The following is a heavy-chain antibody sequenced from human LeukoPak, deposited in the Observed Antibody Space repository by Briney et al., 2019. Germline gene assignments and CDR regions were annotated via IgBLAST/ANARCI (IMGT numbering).Heavy chain of an antibody. CDR1: GYTFTSYG. Sequence: ASVKVSCKASGYTFTSYGISWVRQAPGQGLEWMGWIRAYNGNTNYAQKLQGRVTMTTDTSTSTAYMELRSLRSDDTAVYYCARSEEPYSSGWYLTSITNDYWGQGTLVTVSS. CDR3: ARSEEPYSSGWYLTSITNDY. CDR2: IRAYNGNT. D-gene: IGHD6-19*01. V-gene: IGHV1-18*01. J-gene: IGHJ4*02.